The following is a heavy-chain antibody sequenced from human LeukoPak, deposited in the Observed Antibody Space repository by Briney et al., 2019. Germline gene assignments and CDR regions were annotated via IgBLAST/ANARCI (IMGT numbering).Heavy chain of an antibody. J-gene: IGHJ5*02. CDR2: MNPNSGNT. V-gene: IGHV1-8*01. D-gene: IGHD1-1*01. CDR3: VRLERAWFDP. Sequence: SVKVSCMASGYTFTSYDINWVRQATAQGLEWMGWMNPNSGNTGYAQKFQGRVTMTRNTSISTASMQLTSLRSEDTAVYYCVRLERAWFDPWGQGTLVTVSS. CDR1: GYTFTSYD.